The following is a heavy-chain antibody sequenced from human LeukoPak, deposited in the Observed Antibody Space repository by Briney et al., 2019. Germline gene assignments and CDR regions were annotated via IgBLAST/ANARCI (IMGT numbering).Heavy chain of an antibody. CDR2: IYYSGST. J-gene: IGHJ4*02. CDR1: GGSISSGGYY. V-gene: IGHV4-31*03. CDR3: ARGSFDYFDY. Sequence: SETLSLTCTVSGGSISSGGYYWSWIRQHPGRGLEWIGYIYYSGSTYYNPSLKSRVTISVDTSKNQFSLKLSSVTAADTAVYYCARGSFDYFDYWGQGTLVTVSS.